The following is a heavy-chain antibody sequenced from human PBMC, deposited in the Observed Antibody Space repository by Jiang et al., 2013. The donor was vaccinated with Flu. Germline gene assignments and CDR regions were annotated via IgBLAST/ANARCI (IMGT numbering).Heavy chain of an antibody. CDR1: GGTFSSYA. Sequence: SGAEVKKPGSSVKVSCKASGGTFSSYAISWVRQAPGQGLEWMGGIIPILGIANYAQKFRGRVTITADKSTSTAYMELSSLRSEDTAVYYCAREVPGDVWGRVFDYWGQGTLVTVSS. D-gene: IGHD3-16*01. CDR2: IIPILGIA. V-gene: IGHV1-69*10. J-gene: IGHJ4*02. CDR3: AREVPGDVWGRVFDY.